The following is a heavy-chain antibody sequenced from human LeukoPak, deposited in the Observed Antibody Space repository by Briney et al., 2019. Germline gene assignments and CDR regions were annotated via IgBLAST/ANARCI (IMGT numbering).Heavy chain of an antibody. CDR2: ISSSSSYI. CDR3: ARVSVAGLSVGFDY. J-gene: IGHJ4*02. CDR1: GFTFSSYS. V-gene: IGHV3-21*01. D-gene: IGHD6-19*01. Sequence: GGSLRLSCAASGFTFSSYSMNWVRQAPGKGLEWVSSISSSSSYIYYADSVKGRFTISRDNAKNSLYLQMNSQRAEDTAVYYCARVSVAGLSVGFDYWGQGTLVTVSS.